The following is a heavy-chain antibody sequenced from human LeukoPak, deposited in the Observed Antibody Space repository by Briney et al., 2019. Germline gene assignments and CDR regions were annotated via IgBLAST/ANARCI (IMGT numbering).Heavy chain of an antibody. J-gene: IGHJ4*02. D-gene: IGHD5-24*01. V-gene: IGHV3-73*01. Sequence: PGGSLRLSCAASGFTFSDYSMNWVRQASGKGLEWVGHVRSKANSYATAYAASVRGRFTISRDDSKNTAFLQMKSLKTDDTAVYYCTTVAMATTSGFDYWGQGTQVTVSS. CDR2: VRSKANSYAT. CDR3: TTVAMATTSGFDY. CDR1: GFTFSDYS.